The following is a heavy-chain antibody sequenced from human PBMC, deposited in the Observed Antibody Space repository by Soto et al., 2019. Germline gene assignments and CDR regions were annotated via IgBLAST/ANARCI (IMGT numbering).Heavy chain of an antibody. V-gene: IGHV1-2*04. CDR1: GYTFGDYY. D-gene: IGHD3-10*01. CDR3: ATMVVPMTYFDA. J-gene: IGHJ4*02. Sequence: QVQLEQSGPELKKPGASVKVSCKASGYTFGDYYMHWVRQVPGQGLEWLGWLNPNSGDTHYAQKFQGSVTMTRDTSINTAYMELSRLRSDDTAVYFCATMVVPMTYFDAWGQGTLVTVSS. CDR2: LNPNSGDT.